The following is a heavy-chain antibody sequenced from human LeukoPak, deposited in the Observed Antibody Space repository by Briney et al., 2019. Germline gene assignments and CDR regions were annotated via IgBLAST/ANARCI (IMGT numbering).Heavy chain of an antibody. Sequence: GGSLRLSCAASGFKFSGYWMTWVRHTPGKGLEWVANIKQDGDDKYYADSVRGRFTISRDNSKNTLYLQMNSLRAEDTAVYYCAKDRATPYDSSGYHTDAFDIWGQGTMVTVSS. J-gene: IGHJ3*02. D-gene: IGHD3-22*01. CDR3: AKDRATPYDSSGYHTDAFDI. CDR2: IKQDGDDK. CDR1: GFKFSGYW. V-gene: IGHV3-7*01.